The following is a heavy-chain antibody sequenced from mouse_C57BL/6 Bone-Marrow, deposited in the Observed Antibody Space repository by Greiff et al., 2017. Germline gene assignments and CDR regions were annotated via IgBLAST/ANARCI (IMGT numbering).Heavy chain of an antibody. CDR1: GFTFSSYG. V-gene: IGHV5-6*01. J-gene: IGHJ3*01. D-gene: IGHD2-4*01. Sequence: VQLKESGGDLVKPGGSLKLSCAASGFTFSSYGMSWVRPTPDKRLEWVATISSGGSYTYYPDSVKGRFTISRDNAKNTLYLQMSSLKSEDTAMYYCARHYDYDAWCAYWGQGTLVTVSA. CDR2: ISSGGSYT. CDR3: ARHYDYDAWCAY.